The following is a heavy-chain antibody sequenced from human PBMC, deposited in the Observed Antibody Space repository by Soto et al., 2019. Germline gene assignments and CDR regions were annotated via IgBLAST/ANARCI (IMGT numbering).Heavy chain of an antibody. J-gene: IGHJ4*02. Sequence: DVQLVESGGGLVLRGGSLRLSCAASGFTVGSAYMSWVRQAPGKGLEWVAGIYSGGNKYYADSVKGRFTISSDTSKNRLSLQMNSLRAEDAAIYYCARDPWVGDIGDYWGQGTLVTVSS. V-gene: IGHV3-66*01. D-gene: IGHD4-17*01. CDR2: IYSGGNK. CDR3: ARDPWVGDIGDY. CDR1: GFTVGSAY.